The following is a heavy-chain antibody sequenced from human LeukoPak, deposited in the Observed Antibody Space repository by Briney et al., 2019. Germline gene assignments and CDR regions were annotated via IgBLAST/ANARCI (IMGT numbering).Heavy chain of an antibody. CDR3: AKDYTGYFGMDV. J-gene: IGHJ6*02. Sequence: GGSLRLSCAASGFTFSMYGMHWVRQAPGKGLEWVAVISYDGSNKYYAESVKGRLTISRDNSKNTVSLQMSSLRSEDTAVYYCAKDYTGYFGMDVWGQGTTVTVSS. V-gene: IGHV3-30*18. CDR1: GFTFSMYG. CDR2: ISYDGSNK.